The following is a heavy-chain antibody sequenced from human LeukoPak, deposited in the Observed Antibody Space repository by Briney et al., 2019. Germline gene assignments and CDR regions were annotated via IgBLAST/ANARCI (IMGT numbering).Heavy chain of an antibody. CDR2: IYPGDSDT. D-gene: IGHD2-2*03. CDR1: GYSFTSYW. J-gene: IGHJ5*02. V-gene: IGHV5-51*01. Sequence: GESLKISCKGSGYSFTSYWIGWVRQMPGKGLEWMGIIYPGDSDTRYSPSFQGQVTISADKSISTAYLQWSSLKASDTAMYYCARHLGYCSSTSCYLGGAAKAGWFDPWGQGTLVTVSS. CDR3: ARHLGYCSSTSCYLGGAAKAGWFDP.